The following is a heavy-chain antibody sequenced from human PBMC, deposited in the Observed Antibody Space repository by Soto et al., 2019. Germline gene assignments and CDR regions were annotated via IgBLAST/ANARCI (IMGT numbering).Heavy chain of an antibody. Sequence: EVQLVESGGGLVQPGGSLRLSCAASGFTFSDHYMDWVRQAPGKGLEWFGRSKNKADSYTTEYAAYVKGRFTISRDGSRNSLFLKMNRLKTEDTAVYYCTVWGSGNDFGAAWGQGILVTVSS. V-gene: IGHV3-72*01. J-gene: IGHJ4*02. CDR2: SKNKADSYTT. CDR3: TVWGSGNDFGAA. CDR1: GFTFSDHY. D-gene: IGHD3-10*01.